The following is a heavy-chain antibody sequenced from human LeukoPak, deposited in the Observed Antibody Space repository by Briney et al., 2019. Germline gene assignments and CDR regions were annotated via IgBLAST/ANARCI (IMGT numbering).Heavy chain of an antibody. J-gene: IGHJ4*02. D-gene: IGHD1-26*01. V-gene: IGHV3-48*03. CDR2: ISSSGSTI. CDR1: GFTFSSYE. CDR3: ARDKVVGATHFDY. Sequence: PGGSLRLSCAASGFTFSSYEINWVRQAPGKGLEWVSYISSSGSTIKYADSVKGRFTISRGNAKNSLSLQMNSLRAEDTAVYYCARDKVVGATHFDYWGQGTLVTVSS.